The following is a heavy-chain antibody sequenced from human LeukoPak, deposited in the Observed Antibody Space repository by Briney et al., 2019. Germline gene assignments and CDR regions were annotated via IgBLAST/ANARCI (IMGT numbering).Heavy chain of an antibody. Sequence: ASVKVSCKASGYTFTGYYMHWVRQAPGQGLEWMGWINPNSGGTNYAQKFQGRVTMTRDTSISTAYMELSRLRSGDTAVYYCARGEDYGDYVPAASGYWGQGTLVTVSS. J-gene: IGHJ4*02. CDR2: INPNSGGT. V-gene: IGHV1-2*02. CDR3: ARGEDYGDYVPAASGY. D-gene: IGHD4-17*01. CDR1: GYTFTGYY.